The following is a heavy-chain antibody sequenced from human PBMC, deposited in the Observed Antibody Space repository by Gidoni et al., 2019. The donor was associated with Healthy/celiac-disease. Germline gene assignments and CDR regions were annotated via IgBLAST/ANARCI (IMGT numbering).Heavy chain of an antibody. CDR2: IKSKTDGGTT. D-gene: IGHD4-17*01. CDR1: GFPFSHPW. V-gene: IGHV3-15*01. CDR3: TTDPYGDARADWFDP. J-gene: IGHJ5*02. Sequence: EVHLVESGGGFLQPGGPLSLSCTASGFPFSHPWMSWVSQAPGKGLEWVGRIKSKTDGGTTDYAAPVKGRFTISRDDSKNTLYLQMNSLKTEDTAVYYCTTDPYGDARADWFDPWGQGTLVTVSS.